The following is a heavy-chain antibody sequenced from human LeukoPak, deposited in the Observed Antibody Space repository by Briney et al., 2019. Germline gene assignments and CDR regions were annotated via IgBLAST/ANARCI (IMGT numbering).Heavy chain of an antibody. J-gene: IGHJ4*02. D-gene: IGHD2-2*01. Sequence: PSETLSLTCTVSGGSISSSSYYWGWIRQPPGKGLEWLGSIYYSGSTYYNPSLKSRVTISVNTSKNQFSLKLSSVTAADTAVYYCARSASYLSPQIDYWGQGTLVTVSS. CDR2: IYYSGST. V-gene: IGHV4-39*01. CDR3: ARSASYLSPQIDY. CDR1: GGSISSSSYY.